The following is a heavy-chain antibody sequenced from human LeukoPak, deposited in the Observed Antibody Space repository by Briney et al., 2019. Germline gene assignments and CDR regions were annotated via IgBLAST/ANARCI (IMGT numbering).Heavy chain of an antibody. Sequence: GGSLRLSCAASGFTFSTYTMNWVRRAPGKGLEWVSSISSSSSYIYYADSVKGRFTISRDNAKNSLYLQMNTLRAEDTAVYYCARDRTTVTTFDYWGQGTLVTVSS. CDR1: GFTFSTYT. CDR2: ISSSSSYI. D-gene: IGHD4-17*01. V-gene: IGHV3-21*01. J-gene: IGHJ4*02. CDR3: ARDRTTVTTFDY.